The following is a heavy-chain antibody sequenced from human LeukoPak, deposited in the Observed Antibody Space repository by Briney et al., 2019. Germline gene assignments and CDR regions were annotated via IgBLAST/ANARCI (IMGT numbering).Heavy chain of an antibody. CDR2: IKQDGSEE. V-gene: IGHV3-7*01. Sequence: GGSLRLSCAASGFTFSSYSMNWVRQAPGKGLEWVANIKQDGSEEYYVDSVKGRFTISRDNAKNSLSLQMDSLRAEDTAVYYCARDYDILTAYHASFDYWGQGTLVTASS. D-gene: IGHD3-9*01. CDR1: GFTFSSYS. CDR3: ARDYDILTAYHASFDY. J-gene: IGHJ4*02.